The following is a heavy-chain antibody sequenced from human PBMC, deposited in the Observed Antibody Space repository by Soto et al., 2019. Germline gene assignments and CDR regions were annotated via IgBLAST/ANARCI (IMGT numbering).Heavy chain of an antibody. CDR1: GGSISSGDW. Sequence: QVQLQESGPGLVKPSGTLSLTCAVSGGSISSGDWCWSWVRQSPGKGLEWIGEIYYSGSTTYNPSLKSRVTISADKSENQFSRRLSSVTAADTAIYYWARRGCDSIFGSLDYWGQGTPVTVSS. D-gene: IGHD2-21*02. CDR2: IYYSGST. J-gene: IGHJ4*02. CDR3: ARRGCDSIFGSLDY. V-gene: IGHV4-4*02.